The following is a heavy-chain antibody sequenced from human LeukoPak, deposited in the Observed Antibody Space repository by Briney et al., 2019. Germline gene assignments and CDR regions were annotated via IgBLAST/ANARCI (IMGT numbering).Heavy chain of an antibody. J-gene: IGHJ5*02. CDR1: GGSFSGYY. Sequence: SETLSLTCAVYGGSFSGYYWSWIRQPPGRGLEWIGSIHYSGSTSYNPSLRSRVTISVDTSKNQFSLKLSSVTAADTAVYYCATRRYSSGWFDPWGQGTLVTVSS. CDR2: IHYSGST. CDR3: ATRRYSSGWFDP. V-gene: IGHV4-59*01. D-gene: IGHD6-19*01.